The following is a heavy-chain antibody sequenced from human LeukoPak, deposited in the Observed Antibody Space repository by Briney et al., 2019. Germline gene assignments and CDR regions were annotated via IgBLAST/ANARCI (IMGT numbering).Heavy chain of an antibody. CDR3: ARGSGGTECYYDSSGYYGGVGFDY. Sequence: GGSLRLSCAASGFTFDDYGMSWVRQAPGKGLEWVSGINWNGGSTGYADSVKGRFTISRDNAKNSLYLQMNSLRAEDTALYYCARGSGGTECYYDSSGYYGGVGFDYWGQGTLVTVSS. CDR1: GFTFDDYG. J-gene: IGHJ4*02. D-gene: IGHD3-22*01. V-gene: IGHV3-20*04. CDR2: INWNGGST.